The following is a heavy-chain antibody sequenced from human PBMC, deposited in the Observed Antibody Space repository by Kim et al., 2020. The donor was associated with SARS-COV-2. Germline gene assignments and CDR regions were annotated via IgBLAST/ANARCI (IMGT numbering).Heavy chain of an antibody. V-gene: IGHV1-46*01. Sequence: ASVKVSCKTSRYTFTNYYVHWVRQAPGQGLQWMGMINPLGGATNYAQKFQDRVTMTRDSSTSTVYVELSGLRSDDTAVYYCARETSPIYYLDFWGQGTLVTVSS. J-gene: IGHJ4*02. CDR2: INPLGGAT. D-gene: IGHD2-2*02. CDR1: RYTFTNYY. CDR3: ARETSPIYYLDF.